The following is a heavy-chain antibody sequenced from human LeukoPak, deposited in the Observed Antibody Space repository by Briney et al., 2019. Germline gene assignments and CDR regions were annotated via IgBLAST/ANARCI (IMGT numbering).Heavy chain of an antibody. CDR2: IDPSDSYT. CDR1: GYSFTSYW. Sequence: GESLKISCKGSGYSFTSYWISWVRQMPGKGLEWMGRIDPSDSYTNYSPSFQGRVTISADKSINTAYLQWASLKASDTAMYYCSTARAFDSRSFDYWGQGSLVTVSS. CDR3: STARAFDSRSFDY. V-gene: IGHV5-10-1*01. D-gene: IGHD5-12*01. J-gene: IGHJ4*02.